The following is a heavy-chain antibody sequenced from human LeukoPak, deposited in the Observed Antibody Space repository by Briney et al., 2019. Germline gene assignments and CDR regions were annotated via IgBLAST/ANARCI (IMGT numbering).Heavy chain of an antibody. D-gene: IGHD2-2*01. J-gene: IGHJ5*02. V-gene: IGHV2-5*01. CDR3: AQTHVHCSSTSCYFTKENNWFDP. Sequence: SGPTLVNPTQTLTLTCTFSGCSLSTSGVGVGWIRQPPGKALEWLALIYWNDDKRYSPSLKSRLTITKDTSKNQMVLTMTNMDPVDTATYYCAQTHVHCSSTSCYFTKENNWFDPWGQGTLVTVSS. CDR2: IYWNDDK. CDR1: GCSLSTSGVG.